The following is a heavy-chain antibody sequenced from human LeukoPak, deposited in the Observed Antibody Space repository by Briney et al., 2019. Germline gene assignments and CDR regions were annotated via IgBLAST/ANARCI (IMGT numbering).Heavy chain of an antibody. CDR2: IYTSGST. CDR3: ARETREYSSSSDFDY. J-gene: IGHJ4*02. CDR1: GGSISSYY. D-gene: IGHD6-6*01. Sequence: PSETLSLTCTVSGGSISSYYWSWIRQPAGKGLEWIGRIYTSGSTNYNPSLKSRVTMSVDTSKNQFSLKLSSVTAADTAVYYCARETREYSSSSDFDYWGQGTLVTVSS. V-gene: IGHV4-4*07.